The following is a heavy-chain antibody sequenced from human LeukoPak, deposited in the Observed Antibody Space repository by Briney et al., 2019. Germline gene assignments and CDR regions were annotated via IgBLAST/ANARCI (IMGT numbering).Heavy chain of an antibody. J-gene: IGHJ4*02. CDR3: AKGDIVVVPAAMDY. V-gene: IGHV3-23*01. Sequence: GGSLRLSCAASGFTFSSYAMSWVRQAPGKGLEWISAISGSGGSTYYADSVKGRFTISRDNSKNTLYLQMNSLRAEDTAVYYCAKGDIVVVPAAMDYWGQGTLVTVSS. CDR1: GFTFSSYA. D-gene: IGHD2-2*01. CDR2: ISGSGGST.